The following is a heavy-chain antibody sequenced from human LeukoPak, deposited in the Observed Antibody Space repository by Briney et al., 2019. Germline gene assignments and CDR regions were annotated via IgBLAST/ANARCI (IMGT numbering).Heavy chain of an antibody. CDR3: AVQVVVVPAASKIDY. V-gene: IGHV4-31*03. CDR1: GGSISSGGYY. CDR2: IYYSGST. Sequence: SETLSLTCTVSGGSISSGGYYWSWIRQHPGKGLEWIGYIYYSGSTYYNPSHKSRVTISVDTSKNQFSLKLSSVTAADTAVYYCAVQVVVVPAASKIDYWGQGTLVTVSS. J-gene: IGHJ4*02. D-gene: IGHD2-2*01.